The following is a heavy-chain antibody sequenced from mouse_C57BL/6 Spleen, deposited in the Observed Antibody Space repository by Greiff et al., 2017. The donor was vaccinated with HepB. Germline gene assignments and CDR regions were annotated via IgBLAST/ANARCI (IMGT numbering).Heavy chain of an antibody. CDR3: AKHGGTGTSRYWYFDV. J-gene: IGHJ1*03. CDR1: GFSLTSYG. V-gene: IGHV2-9*01. CDR2: IWGGGST. Sequence: VQLQQSGPGLVAPSQSLSITCTVSGFSLTSYGVDWVRQPPGKGLEWLGVIWGGGSTNYNSALMSRLSISKDNSKSQVILKMNSLQTDDTAMYYCAKHGGTGTSRYWYFDVWGTGTTVTVSS. D-gene: IGHD4-1*01.